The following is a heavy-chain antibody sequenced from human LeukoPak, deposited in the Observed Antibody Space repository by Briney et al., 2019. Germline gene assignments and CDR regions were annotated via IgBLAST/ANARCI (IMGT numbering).Heavy chain of an antibody. Sequence: PGGSLRLSCVVSGFTFDDYAMHWVRQAPGRGLEWVAGINWDSALIDYGDSVKGRFTISRDNAKNSLYLQMNNLRPEDTASYYCVKWGSSTWSSPASYFDDWGQGTLVTVSS. CDR2: INWDSALI. V-gene: IGHV3-9*01. CDR3: VKWGSSTWSSPASYFDD. D-gene: IGHD6-13*01. J-gene: IGHJ4*02. CDR1: GFTFDDYA.